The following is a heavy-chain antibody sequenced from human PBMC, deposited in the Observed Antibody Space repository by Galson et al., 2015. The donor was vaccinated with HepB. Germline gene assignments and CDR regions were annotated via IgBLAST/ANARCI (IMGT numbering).Heavy chain of an antibody. CDR3: ARVVGGALAAAQYYYGMDV. CDR1: GYTFTSYG. CDR2: ISAYNGNT. Sequence: SVKVSCKASGYTFTSYGISWVRQAPGQGLEWMGWISAYNGNTNYAQKLQGRVTMTTDTSTSTAYMELRSLRSDDTAVYYCARVVGGALAAAQYYYGMDVWGQGTTVTVSS. V-gene: IGHV1-18*01. D-gene: IGHD6-13*01. J-gene: IGHJ6*02.